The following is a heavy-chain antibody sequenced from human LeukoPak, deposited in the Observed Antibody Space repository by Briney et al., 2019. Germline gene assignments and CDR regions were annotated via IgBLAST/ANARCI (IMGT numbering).Heavy chain of an antibody. J-gene: IGHJ3*02. CDR3: ATRGTGAVAFDM. V-gene: IGHV1-2*02. CDR2: INPNSGGT. Sequence: ASVTVSFTASGYTFTGYYMHWVRQAPGQGLEWMGWINPNSGGTTYAQKFQGRVTITRDTSISTAYMELSRLRSDDTAVYYCATRGTGAVAFDMWGQGTMVTVSS. CDR1: GYTFTGYY. D-gene: IGHD1-1*01.